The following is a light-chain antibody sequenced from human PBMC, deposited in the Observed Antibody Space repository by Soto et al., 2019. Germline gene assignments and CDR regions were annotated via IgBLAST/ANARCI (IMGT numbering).Light chain of an antibody. CDR3: QQYYSYPLT. V-gene: IGKV1-8*01. CDR2: AAS. CDR1: QGISSY. J-gene: IGKJ4*01. Sequence: IQVTQSAATLSAYVGDRVTITCRASQGISSYLAWYQQKPGKAPKLLIYAASTLQSGVPSRFSGSGSGTDFTLTISCLQSEDFATYYCQQYYSYPLTFGGGTKVDIK.